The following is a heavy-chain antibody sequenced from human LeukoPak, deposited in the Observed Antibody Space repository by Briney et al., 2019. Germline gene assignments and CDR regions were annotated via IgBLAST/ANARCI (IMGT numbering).Heavy chain of an antibody. CDR2: IYSGGST. CDR3: ARGGNYYGSGSLDY. D-gene: IGHD3-10*01. CDR1: GFTVSSNY. J-gene: IGHJ4*02. Sequence: GGSLRLSCAASGFTVSSNYMSWVRQAPGKGLEWVSVIYSGGSTYYADSVKGRFTISRDNSKNTLYLQMNSLRAEDTAVYYCARGGNYYGSGSLDYWGQGTLVTVSS. V-gene: IGHV3-66*02.